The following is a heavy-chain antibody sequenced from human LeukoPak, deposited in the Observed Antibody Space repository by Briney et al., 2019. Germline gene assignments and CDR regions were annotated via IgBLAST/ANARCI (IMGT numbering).Heavy chain of an antibody. CDR2: IGTAGDT. CDR1: GFTFGSYD. Sequence: PGGSLRLSCAASGFTFGSYDMHWVRQATGKGLEWVSAIGTAGDTYYPGSVKGRFTISRENAKNSLYLQMNSLRAGDTAVYYCARGRYYDSSGYNPHFDYWGQGTLVTVSS. J-gene: IGHJ4*02. CDR3: ARGRYYDSSGYNPHFDY. V-gene: IGHV3-13*01. D-gene: IGHD3-22*01.